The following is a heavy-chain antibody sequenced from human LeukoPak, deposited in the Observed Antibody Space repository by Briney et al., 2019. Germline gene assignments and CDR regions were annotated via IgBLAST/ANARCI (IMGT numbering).Heavy chain of an antibody. CDR3: ATTYDSSGYYGY. Sequence: PSETLSLTCAVYGGSFSGYYWSWIRQPPGKGLEWIGEINHSGSTNYNPSLKSRVTISVDTSKNQFSLKLSSVTAADTAVYYCATTYDSSGYYGYWGQGTLVTVSS. CDR1: GGSFSGYY. D-gene: IGHD3-22*01. J-gene: IGHJ4*02. V-gene: IGHV4-34*01. CDR2: INHSGST.